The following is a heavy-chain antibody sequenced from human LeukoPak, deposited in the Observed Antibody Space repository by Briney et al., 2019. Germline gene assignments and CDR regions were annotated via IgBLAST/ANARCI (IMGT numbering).Heavy chain of an antibody. CDR1: GYLFSNYW. CDR2: IYPGDSDT. J-gene: IGHJ4*02. V-gene: IGHV5-51*01. Sequence: GESLKISCKGSGYLFSNYWIAWVRQMPGKGLGWLGIIYPGDSDTRYSPSFQGQVTFSADKSISTASLQWSSLKASDTAIYYCARGIAGYNSRGFDYWGQGTLVTVSS. D-gene: IGHD3-10*01. CDR3: ARGIAGYNSRGFDY.